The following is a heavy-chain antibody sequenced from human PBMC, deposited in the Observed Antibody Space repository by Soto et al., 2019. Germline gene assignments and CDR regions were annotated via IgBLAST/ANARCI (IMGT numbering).Heavy chain of an antibody. V-gene: IGHV3-11*06. CDR2: ISPGSRYP. Sequence: QVQLVESGGGLVTPGGSLRLSCASSGFTFGDYYMSWIRQAPGKGLEWLSYISPGSRYPAYADSVKGRFTISRDNARRSLSLKMNSLTVDDTAIYYCVRGGGGGLFDPWGQGSMVTVSS. J-gene: IGHJ5*02. CDR3: VRGGGGGLFDP. D-gene: IGHD2-15*01. CDR1: GFTFGDYY.